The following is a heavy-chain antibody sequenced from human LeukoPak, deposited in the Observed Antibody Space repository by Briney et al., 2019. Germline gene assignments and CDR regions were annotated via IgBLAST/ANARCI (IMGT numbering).Heavy chain of an antibody. CDR2: IYYSGST. CDR1: GGSINNYY. J-gene: IGHJ6*02. Sequence: LETLSLTCTVSGGSINNYYWSWIRQPPGKGLEWIGYIYYSGSTNYNPSLKSRVTMSVDTSENQFSLKLNSVTAADTAVYYCARVDYGDSYGMDVWGQGTTVTVSS. CDR3: ARVDYGDSYGMDV. D-gene: IGHD4-17*01. V-gene: IGHV4-59*12.